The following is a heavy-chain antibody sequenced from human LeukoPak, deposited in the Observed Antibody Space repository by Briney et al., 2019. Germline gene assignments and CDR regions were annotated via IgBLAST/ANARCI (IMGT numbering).Heavy chain of an antibody. CDR3: FSPGYSSSWRGDY. D-gene: IGHD6-13*01. J-gene: IGHJ4*02. CDR1: GFTFSSYA. CDR2: ISYDGSNK. Sequence: GRSLRLSCAASGFTFSSYAMHWVRQAPGKGLEWVAVISYDGSNKYYADSVKGRFTISRDNSKNTLYLQMNSLRAEDTAVYYCFSPGYSSSWRGDYWGQGTLVTVSS. V-gene: IGHV3-30-3*01.